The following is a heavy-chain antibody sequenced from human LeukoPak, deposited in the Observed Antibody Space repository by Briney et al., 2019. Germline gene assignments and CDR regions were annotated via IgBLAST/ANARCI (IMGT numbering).Heavy chain of an antibody. CDR2: ISAYNGNT. V-gene: IGHV1-18*01. CDR3: ARASLTGTGEFHYYYGMDV. CDR1: GYTFTSYG. D-gene: IGHD1-20*01. Sequence: ASVKVSCKASGYTFTSYGISWVRQAPGQGLEWMGWISAYNGNTNYAQKLQGRVTMTTDTSTSTAYMELRSLRSDDTAVYYCARASLTGTGEFHYYYGMDVWGQGTTVTVSS. J-gene: IGHJ6*02.